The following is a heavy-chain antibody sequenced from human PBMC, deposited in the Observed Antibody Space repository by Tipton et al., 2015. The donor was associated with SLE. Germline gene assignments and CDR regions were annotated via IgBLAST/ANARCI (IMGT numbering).Heavy chain of an antibody. D-gene: IGHD4-17*01. CDR1: GGSFSGYY. CDR2: INHSGST. J-gene: IGHJ4*02. V-gene: IGHV4-34*01. CDR3: ARHAGDYAYFDS. Sequence: TLSLTCAVYGGSFSGYYWSWIRQPPGKGLEWIGEINHSGSTNYNPSLKSRVTISEDTSRQQFSLRLRSLTAADTAVYYCARHAGDYAYFDSWGQGTLVTVSS.